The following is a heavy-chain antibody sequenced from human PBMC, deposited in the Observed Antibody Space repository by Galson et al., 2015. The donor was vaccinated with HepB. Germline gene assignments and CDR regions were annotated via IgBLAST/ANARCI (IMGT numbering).Heavy chain of an antibody. CDR1: GYTFTSYG. J-gene: IGHJ6*02. V-gene: IGHV1-18*04. Sequence: SVKVSCKASGYTFTSYGISWVRQAPGQGLEWMGWISAYNGNTNYAQKLQGRVTMTTDTSTSTAYMELRSLRSDDTAVYYCAVDYYGSGGGGMDVWGQGTTVTVSS. CDR3: AVDYYGSGGGGMDV. D-gene: IGHD3-10*01. CDR2: ISAYNGNT.